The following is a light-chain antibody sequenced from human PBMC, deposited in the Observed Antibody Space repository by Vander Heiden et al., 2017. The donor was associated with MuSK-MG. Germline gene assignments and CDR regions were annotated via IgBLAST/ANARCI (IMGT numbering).Light chain of an antibody. V-gene: IGKV2-28*01. CDR3: KQALQTPRT. J-gene: IGKJ1*01. CDR2: LVS. Sequence: DIVMTQSPLSLPVTPREPASISCRSSHSLLYSNGYTYLDWYLQKPGQSPQLLIYLVSNRASGVPDRFSGSGSGTNFTLQISKVEAEDVGVYYCKQALQTPRTFGQGTKVEIK. CDR1: HSLLYSNGYTY.